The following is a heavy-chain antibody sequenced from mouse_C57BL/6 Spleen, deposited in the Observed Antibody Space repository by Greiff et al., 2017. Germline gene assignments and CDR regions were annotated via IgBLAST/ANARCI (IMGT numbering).Heavy chain of an antibody. J-gene: IGHJ4*01. CDR2: IYPGDGDT. D-gene: IGHD1-1*01. Sequence: VKLQQSGAELVKPGASVKISCKASGYAFSSYWMNWVKQRPGKGLEWIGQIYPGDGDTNYNGKFKGKATLTADKSSSTAYMQLSSLTSEDSAVYFCARLYYYGSSYGDYAMDYWGQGTSVTVSS. V-gene: IGHV1-80*01. CDR3: ARLYYYGSSYGDYAMDY. CDR1: GYAFSSYW.